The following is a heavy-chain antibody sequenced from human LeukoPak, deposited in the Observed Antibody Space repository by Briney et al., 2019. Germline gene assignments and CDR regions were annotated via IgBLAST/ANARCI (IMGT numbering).Heavy chain of an antibody. CDR1: GFTFSSYE. V-gene: IGHV3-48*03. J-gene: IGHJ6*03. CDR2: ISSSGGTR. D-gene: IGHD5-18*01. Sequence: GGSLRLSCAASGFTFSSYEMNWVRQAPGKGLEWVSYISSSGGTRYYADSVKGRFTISRDNAKNSLYLQMNSLRAEDTAVYYCARVKSGYSYGPHYYYYYYMDVWGKGTTVTVSS. CDR3: ARVKSGYSYGPHYYYYYYMDV.